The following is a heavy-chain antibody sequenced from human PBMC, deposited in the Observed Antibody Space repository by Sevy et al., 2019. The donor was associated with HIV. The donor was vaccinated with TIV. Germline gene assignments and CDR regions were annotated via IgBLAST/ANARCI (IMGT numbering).Heavy chain of an antibody. CDR3: ARGAVVIGTTATPVLDF. V-gene: IGHV4-59*08. CDR2: IYNNIGST. J-gene: IGHJ4*02. CDR1: DDSINSYY. D-gene: IGHD2-2*01. Sequence: LRETLSLTCSVSDDSINSYYWSWIRQPPGKGLEWIGYIYNNIGSTSYNPSLTSRVTISVDTSKNQFSLKLTSVTAADTAVYYCARGAVVIGTTATPVLDFWGLGSLVTVSS.